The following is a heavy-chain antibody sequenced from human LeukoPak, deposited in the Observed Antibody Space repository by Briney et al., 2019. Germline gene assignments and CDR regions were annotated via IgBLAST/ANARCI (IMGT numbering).Heavy chain of an antibody. Sequence: GGSLRLSCAASGFTFSSYWMSWVRQAPGKGLEWVANIKQDGGEKYYVDSVKGRFTISRDNAKNSLYLQMNGLRAEDTAVYYCAREASHDAFDIWGQGTMVTVSS. CDR3: AREASHDAFDI. V-gene: IGHV3-7*01. CDR2: IKQDGGEK. CDR1: GFTFSSYW. J-gene: IGHJ3*02.